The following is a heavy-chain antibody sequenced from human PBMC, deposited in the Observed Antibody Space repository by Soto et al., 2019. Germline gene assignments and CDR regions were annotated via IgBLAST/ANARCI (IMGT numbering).Heavy chain of an antibody. CDR3: AHRVLLTVFGLVTSGAFYFDF. CDR1: GFSLTTSEVG. D-gene: IGHD3-3*01. V-gene: IGHV2-5*02. J-gene: IGHJ4*02. CDR2: ICWDEDK. Sequence: QITLNESGPTVVRPTETLTLTCRFSGFSLTTSEVGVGWVRQSPGKAPEWLALICWDEDKRYSESLKIRLTITKVTSKNQVVRTVANLDPTDTATYYCAHRVLLTVFGLVTSGAFYFDFWGQGTPVAVSS.